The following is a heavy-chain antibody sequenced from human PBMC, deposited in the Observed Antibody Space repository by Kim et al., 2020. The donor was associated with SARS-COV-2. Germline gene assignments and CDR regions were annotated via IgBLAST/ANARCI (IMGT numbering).Heavy chain of an antibody. J-gene: IGHJ4*02. Sequence: SETLSLTCTVSGGSISSYYWSWIRQPPGKGLEWIGYIYYSGSTNYNPSLKSRVTISVDTSKNQFSLKLSSVTAADTAVYYCARGARAAAGNPNDYWGQGTLVTVSS. CDR1: GGSISSYY. D-gene: IGHD6-13*01. CDR2: IYYSGST. CDR3: ARGARAAAGNPNDY. V-gene: IGHV4-59*01.